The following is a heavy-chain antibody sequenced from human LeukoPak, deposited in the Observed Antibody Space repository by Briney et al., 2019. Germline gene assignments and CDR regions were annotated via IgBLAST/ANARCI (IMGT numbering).Heavy chain of an antibody. Sequence: SETLSLTCTVSGGSISSHYWSWIRQPPGKGLEWIGYIYYSGSTNYNPSLKSRVTISVDTSKNQFSLNLNSVTAEDTAVYYCARDLRGTSAFDIWGQGTMVTVSS. CDR1: GGSISSHY. D-gene: IGHD3-10*01. CDR3: ARDLRGTSAFDI. V-gene: IGHV4-59*11. J-gene: IGHJ3*02. CDR2: IYYSGST.